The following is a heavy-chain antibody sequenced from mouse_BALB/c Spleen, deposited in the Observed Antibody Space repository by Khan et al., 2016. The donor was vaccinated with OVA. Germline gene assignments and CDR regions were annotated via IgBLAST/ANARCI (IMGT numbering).Heavy chain of an antibody. V-gene: IGHV7-3*02. Sequence: EVELVESGGDLVQPGDSLSLSCATSGFTFTDYYMIWVRQPPGKALEWLGFIRNKANGHTTEYSTSVKGRFTIYRDDSQSIVYLQMNTLRAEDTATYYCARAMYYSYRYAMDYWGQGTSVTVSS. J-gene: IGHJ4*01. CDR1: GFTFTDYY. CDR3: ARAMYYSYRYAMDY. CDR2: IRNKANGHTT. D-gene: IGHD2-12*01.